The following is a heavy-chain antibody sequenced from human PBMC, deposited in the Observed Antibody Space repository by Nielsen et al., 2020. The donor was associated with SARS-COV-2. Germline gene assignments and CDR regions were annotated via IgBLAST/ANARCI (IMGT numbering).Heavy chain of an antibody. CDR2: VPYGGNKR. J-gene: IGHJ3*02. CDR1: GFRFTDYG. D-gene: IGHD6-13*01. CDR3: AKDLAGPRSWYGWISAFDI. V-gene: IGHV3-30*02. Sequence: GESLKISCAASGFRFTDYGMHWVRQAPGKGLEWVAFVPYGGNKRYYAVAVRGRFTISRDNTKNTLYLQMNSLRAEDTAVYYCAKDLAGPRSWYGWISAFDIWGQGTMVTVSS.